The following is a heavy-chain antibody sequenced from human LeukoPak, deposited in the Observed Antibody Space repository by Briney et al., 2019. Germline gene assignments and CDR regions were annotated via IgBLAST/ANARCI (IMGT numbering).Heavy chain of an antibody. J-gene: IGHJ5*02. CDR2: INPNSGGT. Sequence: ASVKVSCKASGYTFTGYYMHWVRQAPGQGLEWMGWINPNSGGTNYAQKFQGRVTMTRDTSISTAYMELSRLRSDDTAVYYCARDIAAAGTGWFDPWGQGARVTVSS. V-gene: IGHV1-2*02. CDR3: ARDIAAAGTGWFDP. CDR1: GYTFTGYY. D-gene: IGHD6-13*01.